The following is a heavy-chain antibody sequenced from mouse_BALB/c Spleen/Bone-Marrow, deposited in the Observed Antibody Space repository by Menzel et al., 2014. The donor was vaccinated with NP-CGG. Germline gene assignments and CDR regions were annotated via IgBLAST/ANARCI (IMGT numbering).Heavy chain of an antibody. V-gene: IGHV3-6*02. Sequence: EVQLQESGPGLVKPSQSLSLSCSVTGYSITSGYFWYWIRQFPGNILGWMGYISYDGSNNYNPTLKNRISITRDTSKNQFFLKLNSVTTEDTATYNCARRYDYDYDMDYWGQGTSVTVSS. CDR1: GYSITSGYF. D-gene: IGHD2-4*01. CDR2: ISYDGSN. CDR3: ARRYDYDYDMDY. J-gene: IGHJ4*01.